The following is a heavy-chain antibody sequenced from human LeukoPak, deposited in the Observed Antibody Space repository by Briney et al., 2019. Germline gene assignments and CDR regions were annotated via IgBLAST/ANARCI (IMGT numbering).Heavy chain of an antibody. CDR2: IIPIFGTA. D-gene: IGHD3-9*01. CDR1: GGTFSSYA. Sequence: SVKVSRKAPGGTFSSYAISWVRQAPGQGLEWMGGIIPIFGTANYAQKFQGRVTITTDESTSTAHMELSSLRSEDTAVYYCARDCPDILTGYATYNWFDPWGQGTLVTVSS. J-gene: IGHJ5*02. V-gene: IGHV1-69*05. CDR3: ARDCPDILTGYATYNWFDP.